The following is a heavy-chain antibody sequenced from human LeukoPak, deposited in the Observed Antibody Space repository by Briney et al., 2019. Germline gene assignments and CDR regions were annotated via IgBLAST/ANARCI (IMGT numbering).Heavy chain of an antibody. CDR2: IYYSGST. Sequence: TSETLSLTCTVSGGSISSYYWSWIRQPPGKGLEWIGYIYYSGSTNYNPSLKSRVTISVDTSKNQFSLKLSSVTAADTAVYYCARALAAAGTSFDYWGQGTLVTVSS. V-gene: IGHV4-59*01. D-gene: IGHD6-13*01. J-gene: IGHJ4*02. CDR1: GGSISSYY. CDR3: ARALAAAGTSFDY.